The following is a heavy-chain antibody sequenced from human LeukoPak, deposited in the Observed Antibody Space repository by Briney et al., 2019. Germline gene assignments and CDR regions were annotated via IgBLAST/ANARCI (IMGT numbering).Heavy chain of an antibody. D-gene: IGHD3-3*01. CDR1: GGSISSYY. V-gene: IGHV4-4*07. CDR3: ARGTIFGVVIIGY. Sequence: SETLSLTCTVSGGSISSYYWSWIRQPAGKGLEWIGRIYTSGSTNYNPSLKSRVTISVDKSKSQFSLKLSSVIAADTAVYYCARGTIFGVVIIGYWGQGTLVTVSS. CDR2: IYTSGST. J-gene: IGHJ4*02.